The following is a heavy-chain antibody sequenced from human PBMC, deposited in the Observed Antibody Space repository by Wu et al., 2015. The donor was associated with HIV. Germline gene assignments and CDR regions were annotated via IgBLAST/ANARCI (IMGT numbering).Heavy chain of an antibody. V-gene: IGHV1-69*05. Sequence: QVHLVQSGAEVKKPGSSVKVSCKASGGTFSTYAISWVRQAPGQGLEWMGGIIPIFDTSHYAQKFQGRVTITTDESTSTAYMELSSLRSEDTALYFCASYGPGYNWMYSWGQGTLVTVSS. CDR2: IIPIFDTS. J-gene: IGHJ4*02. D-gene: IGHD1-20*01. CDR1: GGTFSTYA. CDR3: ASYGPGYNWMYS.